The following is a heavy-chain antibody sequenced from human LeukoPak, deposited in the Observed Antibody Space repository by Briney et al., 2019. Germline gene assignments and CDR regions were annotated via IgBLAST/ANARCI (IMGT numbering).Heavy chain of an antibody. J-gene: IGHJ6*04. CDR1: GYTFTGYY. D-gene: IGHD6-19*01. CDR2: INPNSGGT. V-gene: IGHV1-2*02. Sequence: ASVKVSCKASGYTFTGYYMHWVRQAPGQGLERMGWINPNSGGTNYAQKFQGRVTITRDTSISTAYMELSRLRSDDTAVYYCAGNTAVAGSPQGLPSLDVWGKGTTVTVSS. CDR3: AGNTAVAGSPQGLPSLDV.